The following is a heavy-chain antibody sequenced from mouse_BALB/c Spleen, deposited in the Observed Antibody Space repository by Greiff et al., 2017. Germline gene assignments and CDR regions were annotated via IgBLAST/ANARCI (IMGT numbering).Heavy chain of an antibody. CDR3: ASEVRRLYYAMDY. D-gene: IGHD2-14*01. J-gene: IGHJ4*01. CDR2: INSNGGST. CDR1: GFTFSSYG. Sequence: EVQRVESGGGLVQPGGSLKLSCAASGFTFSSYGMSWVRQTPDKRLELVATINSNGGSTYYPDSVKGRFTISRDNAKNTLYLQMSSLKSEDTAMYYCASEVRRLYYAMDYWGQGTSVTVSS. V-gene: IGHV5-6-3*01.